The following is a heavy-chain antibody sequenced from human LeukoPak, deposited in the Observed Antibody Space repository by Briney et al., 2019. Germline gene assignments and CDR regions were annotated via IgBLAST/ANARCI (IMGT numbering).Heavy chain of an antibody. V-gene: IGHV4-59*01. CDR3: ARGRGSSSSIWFDP. CDR2: IYYSGST. D-gene: IGHD6-6*01. J-gene: IGHJ5*02. CDR1: GGSISSYY. Sequence: SXTLSLTCTVSGGSISSYYWSWIRQPPGKGLEWIGYIYYSGSTNYNPSLKRRVTISVDTSKKQFSLKQRSVPAADTAVYYCARGRGSSSSIWFDPWGQGTLVTVSS.